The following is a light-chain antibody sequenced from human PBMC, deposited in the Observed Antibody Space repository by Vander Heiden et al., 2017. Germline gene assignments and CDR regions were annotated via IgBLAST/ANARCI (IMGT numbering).Light chain of an antibody. CDR2: WAS. CDR3: QQYLHTGG. J-gene: IGKJ3*01. Sequence: DAVMNQSPDSPALPLGERATITCRSCQSVLLTANNSNYLAWYQLRPGHPPKLLCSWASTTETGVPDRFSASGSGTKFTLTISSLEHEDVALYYYQQYLHTGGFGPGTKSDI. CDR1: QSVLLTANNSNY. V-gene: IGKV4-1*01.